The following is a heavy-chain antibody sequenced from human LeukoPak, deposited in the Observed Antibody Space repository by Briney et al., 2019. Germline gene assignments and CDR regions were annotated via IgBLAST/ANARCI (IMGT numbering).Heavy chain of an antibody. V-gene: IGHV3-53*01. J-gene: IGHJ4*02. CDR2: IYSGGTT. Sequence: GGSLRLSCAASGYTASSNYMSWVRQAPGKGLEWVSVIYSGGTTNYADSVKGRFTISRDNSKNTLFLQMNSLRAEDTAVYYCARGGYSSSWYHFDYWGQGTLVTVSS. CDR3: ARGGYSSSWYHFDY. D-gene: IGHD6-13*01. CDR1: GYTASSNY.